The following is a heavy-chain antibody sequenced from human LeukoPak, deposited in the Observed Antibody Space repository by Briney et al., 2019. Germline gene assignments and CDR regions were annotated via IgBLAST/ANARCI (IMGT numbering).Heavy chain of an antibody. D-gene: IGHD3-9*01. V-gene: IGHV4-59*08. Sequence: PSETLSLTCTVPGGSISSYYWSWIRQPPGKGLEWIGYIYYSGSTNYNPSLKSRVTISVDTSKNQFSLKLSSVTAADTAVYYCARHRRYFDWLVVWGQGTLVTVSS. CDR3: ARHRRYFDWLVV. J-gene: IGHJ4*02. CDR1: GGSISSYY. CDR2: IYYSGST.